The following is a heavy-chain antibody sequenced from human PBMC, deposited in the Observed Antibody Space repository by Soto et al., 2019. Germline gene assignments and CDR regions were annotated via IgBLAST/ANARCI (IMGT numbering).Heavy chain of an antibody. D-gene: IGHD2-8*01. Sequence: QVQLQESGPGLVKPSQTLSLTCTVSGGSIIDGQTYLNWIRRHPEKGLEWMGYINYRGTTNYSPALKSRILISIDTSKNQFSLSLTSVTAVDTAVYYCARDAPGVAPFWGQGTLVTVSS. J-gene: IGHJ4*02. CDR3: ARDAPGVAPF. CDR2: INYRGTT. CDR1: GGSIIDGQTY. V-gene: IGHV4-31*03.